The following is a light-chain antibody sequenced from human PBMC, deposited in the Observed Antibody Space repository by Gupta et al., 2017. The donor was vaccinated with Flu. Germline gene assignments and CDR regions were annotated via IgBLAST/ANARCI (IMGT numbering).Light chain of an antibody. V-gene: IGKV1-5*03. CDR1: QSISSS. J-gene: IGKJ1*01. CDR3: QQYHIFWT. CDR2: QAF. Sequence: PSTLSASVGDRVTITCRASQSISSSLAWYQQKPGKAPKLLIYQAFNLQSGVPSRFSGSGSGTEFTLTISSLQPDDFATYYCQQYHIFWTFGQGTMVEI.